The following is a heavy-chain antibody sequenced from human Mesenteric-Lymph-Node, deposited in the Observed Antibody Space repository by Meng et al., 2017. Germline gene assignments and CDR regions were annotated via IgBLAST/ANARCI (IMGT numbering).Heavy chain of an antibody. J-gene: IGHJ5*02. CDR1: GGSISSSGYY. CDR3: ARASYGSGSPLGESWFDP. V-gene: IGHV4-31*03. D-gene: IGHD3-10*01. Sequence: QVQLHDYGPVLVYPLQTLSLTCTDSGGSISSSGYYWSWIRQHPGKGLEWIGYIHSSGSTYYNPSLRSRLTISVDTSKNQFSLKLSSVTAADTAVYYCARASYGSGSPLGESWFDPWGQGTLVTVSS. CDR2: IHSSGST.